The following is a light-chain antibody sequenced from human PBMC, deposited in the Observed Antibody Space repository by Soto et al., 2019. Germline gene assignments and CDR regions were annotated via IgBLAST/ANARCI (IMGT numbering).Light chain of an antibody. J-gene: IGLJ3*02. V-gene: IGLV2-23*01. CDR1: SSDVGYSNL. CDR2: EGN. Sequence: QSVLTQPASVSESPGQSITISCTGTSSDVGYSNLVSWYQQHPGKAPKLILYEGNKRPSGVSNRFSGSKSGNTASLTISGLQAADEADYYCCSYAGSNTWVFGGGTKLTVL. CDR3: CSYAGSNTWV.